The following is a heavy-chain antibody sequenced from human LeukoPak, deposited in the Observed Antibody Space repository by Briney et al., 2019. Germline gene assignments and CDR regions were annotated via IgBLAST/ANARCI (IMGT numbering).Heavy chain of an antibody. D-gene: IGHD3-16*01. CDR3: AKGGGRGYYFDY. V-gene: IGHV3-43*02. CDR1: GFTFDDYA. CDR2: ISGDGGST. Sequence: GGSLRLSCAASGFTFDDYAMHWVRQTPGKGLEWVSLISGDGGSTYYADSVKGRFTISRDNSKNFLYLQMNSLRTENTALYYCAKGGGRGYYFDYWGQGTLVTVSS. J-gene: IGHJ4*02.